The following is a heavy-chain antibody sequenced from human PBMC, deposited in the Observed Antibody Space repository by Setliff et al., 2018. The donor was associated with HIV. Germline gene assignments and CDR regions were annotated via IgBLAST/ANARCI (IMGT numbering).Heavy chain of an antibody. J-gene: IGHJ6*03. CDR3: ARDRAESYYYYYYYMDV. V-gene: IGHV3-21*01. CDR2: ISSSSSYI. Sequence: PGGSLRLSCAASGLTFSSYTMNWVRQAPGKGLEWVSSISSSSSYIYYADSVKGRFTISRDNAKNSLYLQMNSLRAEDTAVHYCARDRAESYYYYYYYMDVWGKGTTVTVSS. D-gene: IGHD3-10*01. CDR1: GLTFSSYT.